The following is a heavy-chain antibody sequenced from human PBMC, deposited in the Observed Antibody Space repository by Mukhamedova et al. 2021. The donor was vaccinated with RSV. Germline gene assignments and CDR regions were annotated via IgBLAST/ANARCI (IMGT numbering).Heavy chain of an antibody. V-gene: IGHV3-74*01. CDR3: ARGGSSGWYKAFDI. CDR2: INSDGSNT. CDR1: YW. Sequence: YWMRWVRQAPGKGLECVSRINSDGSNTYYADSVRGRFTISRDNAKNMVYVQMNSLRVEDTAVYYCARGGSSGWYKAFDIWGQGT. D-gene: IGHD6-19*01. J-gene: IGHJ3*02.